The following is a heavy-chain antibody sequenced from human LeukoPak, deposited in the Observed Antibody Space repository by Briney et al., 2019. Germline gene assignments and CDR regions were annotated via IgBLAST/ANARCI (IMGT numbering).Heavy chain of an antibody. CDR1: GGSISSSSYY. CDR2: IYYSGST. D-gene: IGHD1-26*01. J-gene: IGHJ5*02. V-gene: IGHV4-39*01. Sequence: PSETLSLTCTVSGGSISSSSYYWGWIRQPPGKGLEWIGSIYYSGSTYYNPSLKSRVTISVDTSKNQFSLKLSSVTAADTAVYYCARLGGSYFSWSDPWGQGTLVTVSS. CDR3: ARLGGSYFSWSDP.